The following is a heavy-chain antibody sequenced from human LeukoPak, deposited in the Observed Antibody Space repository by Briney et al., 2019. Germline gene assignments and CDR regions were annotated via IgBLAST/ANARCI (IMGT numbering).Heavy chain of an antibody. CDR2: IYYSGST. Sequence: SETLSLTCAVSGGSISSGGYYWSWIRQPPGKGLEWIGYIYYSGSTNYNPSLKSRVTISVDTSKNQFSLKLSSVTAADTAVYYCARASRWFDPWGQGTLVTVSS. V-gene: IGHV4-61*08. CDR3: ARASRWFDP. CDR1: GGSISSGGYY. J-gene: IGHJ5*02.